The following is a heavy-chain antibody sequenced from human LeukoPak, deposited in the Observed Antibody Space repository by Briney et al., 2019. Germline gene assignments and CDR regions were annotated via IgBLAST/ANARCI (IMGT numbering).Heavy chain of an antibody. CDR1: GFTFSSYR. D-gene: IGHD6-19*01. CDR3: APHSSGARYYFDY. CDR2: IKQDGSEK. V-gene: IGHV3-7*01. J-gene: IGHJ4*02. Sequence: QPGGSLRLSCAASGFTFSSYRMSWVRQAPGKGLEWVANIKQDGSEKYYVDSVKGRFTISRDNAKNSLYLQMNSLRAEDTAVYYCAPHSSGARYYFDYWGQGTLVTVSS.